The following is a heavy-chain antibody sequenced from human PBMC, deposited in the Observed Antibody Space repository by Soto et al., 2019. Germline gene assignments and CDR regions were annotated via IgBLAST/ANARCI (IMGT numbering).Heavy chain of an antibody. J-gene: IGHJ4*02. D-gene: IGHD1-26*01. CDR2: IYPGDSDT. Sequence: GESLKISCKGSGYSFTSYWIGWVRQMPGKGLEWMGIIYPGDSDTRYSPSFQGQVTISADKSISTAYLQWSSLKASDTAMYYCARPHASIVGATLDFDYWGQGTLVTVSS. CDR3: ARPHASIVGATLDFDY. V-gene: IGHV5-51*01. CDR1: GYSFTSYW.